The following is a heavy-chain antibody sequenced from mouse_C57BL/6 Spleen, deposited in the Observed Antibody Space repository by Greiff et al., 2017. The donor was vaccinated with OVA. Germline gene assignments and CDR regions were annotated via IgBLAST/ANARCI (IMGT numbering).Heavy chain of an antibody. CDR2: INPNNGGT. Sequence: EVKLQQSGPELVKPGASVKIPCKASGYTFTDYNMDWVKQSHGKSLEWIGDINPNNGGTIYNQKFKGKATLTVDKSSSTAYMELRSLTSEDTAVYYCARLREIGYDYDENFDVWGTGTTVTVSS. J-gene: IGHJ1*03. D-gene: IGHD2-4*01. CDR1: GYTFTDYN. V-gene: IGHV1-18*01. CDR3: ARLREIGYDYDENFDV.